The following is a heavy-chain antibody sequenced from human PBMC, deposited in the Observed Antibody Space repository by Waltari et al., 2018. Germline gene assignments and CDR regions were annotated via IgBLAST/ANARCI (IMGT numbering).Heavy chain of an antibody. CDR2: ISSASATI. V-gene: IGHV3-48*04. CDR1: GLPFGSYA. D-gene: IGHD2-15*01. CDR3: ARGLSAAGGYNWFDP. Sequence: EVQLVESGGGLVQPGGSLRLSCAASGLPFGSYAMNWVRQAPGKGLEWISYISSASATIYYADSVKGRFTISRDNARNSLYLQMNILRAEDTAVYYCARGLSAAGGYNWFDPWGQGTLVTVSS. J-gene: IGHJ5*02.